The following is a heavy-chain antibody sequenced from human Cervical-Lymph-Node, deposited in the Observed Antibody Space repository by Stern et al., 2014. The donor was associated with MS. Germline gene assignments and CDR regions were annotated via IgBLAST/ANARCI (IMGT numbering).Heavy chain of an antibody. CDR2: IIPIFGTA. CDR1: GGTFSSYA. D-gene: IGHD1-26*01. V-gene: IGHV1-69*01. J-gene: IGHJ4*02. Sequence: QLVQSGAEVKKPGSSVKVSCKASGGTFSSYAISWVRQAPGQGLEWMGGIIPIFGTANYAQKFQGRVTITADESTSTAYMELRAWGSGDTAVFYCARDSGSPPRQFDYWGQGTLVTVSS. CDR3: ARDSGSPPRQFDY.